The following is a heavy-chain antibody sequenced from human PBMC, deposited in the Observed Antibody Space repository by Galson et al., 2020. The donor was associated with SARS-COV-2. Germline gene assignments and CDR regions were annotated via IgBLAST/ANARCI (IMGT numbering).Heavy chain of an antibody. V-gene: IGHV1-69*06. Sequence: ASVKVSCKASGGAFSTYAISWVRQAPGQGLEWMGRIVPLFGTPNYAQNFQGRVTITAEKSTTTTYMELSSLTSDDTAEYYCARENVESRYFDRPRGGAFDIWGQGTRVTVSS. D-gene: IGHD3-9*01. CDR3: ARENVESRYFDRPRGGAFDI. CDR2: IVPLFGTP. CDR1: GGAFSTYA. J-gene: IGHJ3*02.